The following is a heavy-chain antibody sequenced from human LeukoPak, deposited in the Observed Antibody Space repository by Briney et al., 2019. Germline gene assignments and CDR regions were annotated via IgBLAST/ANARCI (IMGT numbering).Heavy chain of an antibody. CDR1: GGSFSGYS. D-gene: IGHD2-2*01. V-gene: IGHV4-30-2*01. J-gene: IGHJ4*02. CDR2: IYHSGST. CDR3: ARGVGYCSSTSCSLPVY. Sequence: SETLSLTCAVYGGSFSGYSWSWIRQPPGKGLEWIGYIYHSGSTYYNPSLKSRVTISVDRSKNQFSLKLSSVTAADTAVYYCARGVGYCSSTSCSLPVYWGQGTLVTVSS.